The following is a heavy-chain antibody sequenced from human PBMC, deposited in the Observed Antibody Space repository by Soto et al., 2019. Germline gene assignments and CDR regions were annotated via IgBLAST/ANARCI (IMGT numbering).Heavy chain of an antibody. CDR3: AKVITARLSYYYGMDV. D-gene: IGHD6-6*01. CDR2: ISGSSGKT. Sequence: GGSLRLSCAASGFTFSSYAMSWVRQAPGKGLEWVSAISGSSGKTYYADPVKGRFTISRDNSKNTLYLQMNSLRAEDTAVYYCAKVITARLSYYYGMDVWGQGTTVTVSS. CDR1: GFTFSSYA. J-gene: IGHJ6*02. V-gene: IGHV3-23*01.